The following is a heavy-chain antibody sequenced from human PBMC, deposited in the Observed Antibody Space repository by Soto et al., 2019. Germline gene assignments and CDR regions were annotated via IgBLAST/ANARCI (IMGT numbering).Heavy chain of an antibody. Sequence: ASVKVSCKASGYTFTGYYMHWVRQAPGQGLEWMGWINPNSGGTNYAQKFQGWVTMTRDTSISTAYMELSRLRSADTAVYYCARVVKDWDFCYWGQGTLVTVSS. J-gene: IGHJ4*02. CDR3: ARVVKDWDFCY. CDR1: GYTFTGYY. CDR2: INPNSGGT. D-gene: IGHD3-3*01. V-gene: IGHV1-2*04.